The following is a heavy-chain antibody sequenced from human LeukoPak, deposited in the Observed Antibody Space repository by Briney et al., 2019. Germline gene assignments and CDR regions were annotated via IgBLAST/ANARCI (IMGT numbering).Heavy chain of an antibody. J-gene: IGHJ4*02. CDR2: IIPIFGTA. CDR1: GGTFSSYA. CDR3: ARVDYDILTGYSH. D-gene: IGHD3-9*01. V-gene: IGHV1-69*13. Sequence: SVKVSCKASGGTFSSYAISWVRQAPGQGLEWMGGIIPIFGTANYAQKFQGRATITADESTSTAYMELRSLRSDDTAVYYCARVDYDILTGYSHWGQGTLVTVSS.